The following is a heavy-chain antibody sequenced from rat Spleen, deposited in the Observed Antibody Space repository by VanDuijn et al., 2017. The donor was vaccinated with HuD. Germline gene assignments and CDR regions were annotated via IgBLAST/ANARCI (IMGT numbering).Heavy chain of an antibody. CDR2: INKDSSTI. Sequence: EVKLVESGGGLVQPGRSLKLSCAASGFNLNDYWMGWVRQAPGKGLEWIGEINKDSSTIHYTPSLKDKFTISRDNAQNTLYLQMDSLRSEDTASYYCARHHYDGYYHGPVLGVMDAWGQGDSVTVSS. D-gene: IGHD1-12*03. CDR1: GFNLNDYW. V-gene: IGHV4-2*01. J-gene: IGHJ4*01. CDR3: ARHHYDGYYHGPVLGVMDA.